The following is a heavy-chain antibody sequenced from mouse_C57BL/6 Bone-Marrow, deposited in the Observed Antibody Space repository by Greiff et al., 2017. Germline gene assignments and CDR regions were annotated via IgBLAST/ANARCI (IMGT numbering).Heavy chain of an antibody. V-gene: IGHV1-55*01. J-gene: IGHJ4*01. D-gene: IGHD1-1*02. CDR1: GYTFTSYW. Sequence: QVQLQQPGAELVKPGASVKMSCKASGYTFTSYWIPWVQQRPGQGLEWIGDIYPGSGSTNYDEKFKSKATLTVDTSSSTAYMQRSSLTSEDSAVYYGARRGGSMGYYAMDYWGQGTSVTVSS. CDR3: ARRGGSMGYYAMDY. CDR2: IYPGSGST.